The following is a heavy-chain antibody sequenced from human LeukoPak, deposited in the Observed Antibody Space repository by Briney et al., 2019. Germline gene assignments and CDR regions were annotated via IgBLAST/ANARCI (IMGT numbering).Heavy chain of an antibody. Sequence: SVKVSCKASGGTFSSYAISWVRQAPGQGLEWMGRIIPIFGTANYAQKFQGRVTITTDESTSTAYMELSSLRSEDTAVYYCARARLVVVVAAPNAFDIWGQGTMVTVSS. D-gene: IGHD2-15*01. CDR1: GGTFSSYA. CDR3: ARARLVVVVAAPNAFDI. CDR2: IIPIFGTA. V-gene: IGHV1-69*05. J-gene: IGHJ3*02.